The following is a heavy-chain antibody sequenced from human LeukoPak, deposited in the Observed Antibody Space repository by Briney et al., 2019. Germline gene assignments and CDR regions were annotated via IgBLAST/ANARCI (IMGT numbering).Heavy chain of an antibody. Sequence: GRSLRLSCAASGFTFSSYGMHWVRHAPGKGLEWVAFIRYEGSNKYYADSVKGRFTISRDNSKNTLYLQMNSLRAEDTAVYYCAKEGYYDILTGYYDPYYFDCWGQGTLVTVSS. CDR3: AKEGYYDILTGYYDPYYFDC. CDR2: IRYEGSNK. D-gene: IGHD3-9*01. CDR1: GFTFSSYG. J-gene: IGHJ4*02. V-gene: IGHV3-30*02.